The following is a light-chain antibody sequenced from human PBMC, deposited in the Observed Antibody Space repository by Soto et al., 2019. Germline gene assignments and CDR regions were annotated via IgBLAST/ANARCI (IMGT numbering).Light chain of an antibody. CDR3: QQRSNWPPLST. CDR2: DAS. J-gene: IGKJ2*01. V-gene: IGKV3-11*01. Sequence: EIVLTQSPATLSLSPGERATLSCRASQSVSSYLAWYQQKPGQAPRLLIYDASNRATGIPARFSGSGSGTDFTLTISSLQPEDFAVYYCQQRSNWPPLSTFAQGNKLEIK. CDR1: QSVSSY.